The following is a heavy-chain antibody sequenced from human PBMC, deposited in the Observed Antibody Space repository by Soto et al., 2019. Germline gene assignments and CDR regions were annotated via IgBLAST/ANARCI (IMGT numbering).Heavy chain of an antibody. V-gene: IGHV3-48*03. D-gene: IGHD2-8*02. CDR3: VKEYCTGGTCFDAFDL. Sequence: EAALVESGGGLVQPGGSLTLSCAASGFIFSDYEVDWVRQAPGRGPEWISYISDGGTTIYYAASVKGRFTISRDDAKKSLYLHMNNLRVDDTAIYFCVKEYCTGGTCFDAFDLWGQGTVVTVSS. CDR2: ISDGGTTI. J-gene: IGHJ3*01. CDR1: GFIFSDYE.